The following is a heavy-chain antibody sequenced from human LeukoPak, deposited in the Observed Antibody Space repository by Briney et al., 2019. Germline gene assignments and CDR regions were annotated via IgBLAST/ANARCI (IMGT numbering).Heavy chain of an antibody. Sequence: ASVKVSCKASGYTFTSYDINWVRQATGQGLEWMGWMNPNSGNTGYAQKFQGRVTITRNTSISTAYMELSSLRSEDTAVYYCARDQGYSSSSGGWDAFDIWGQGTMVTVSS. CDR2: MNPNSGNT. V-gene: IGHV1-8*03. CDR3: ARDQGYSSSSGGWDAFDI. J-gene: IGHJ3*02. D-gene: IGHD6-6*01. CDR1: GYTFTSYD.